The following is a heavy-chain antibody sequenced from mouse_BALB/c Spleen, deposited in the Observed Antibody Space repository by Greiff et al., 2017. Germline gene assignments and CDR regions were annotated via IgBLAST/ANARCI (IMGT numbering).Heavy chain of an antibody. Sequence: QVQLKESGPELVKPGASVKMSCKASGYTFTDYVISWVKQRTGQGLEWIGEIYPGSGSTYYNEKFKGKATLTADKSSNTAYMQLSSLTSEDSAVYFCARKGLTGTPFAYWGQGTLVTVSA. D-gene: IGHD4-1*01. V-gene: IGHV1-77*01. CDR1: GYTFTDYV. CDR3: ARKGLTGTPFAY. J-gene: IGHJ3*01. CDR2: IYPGSGST.